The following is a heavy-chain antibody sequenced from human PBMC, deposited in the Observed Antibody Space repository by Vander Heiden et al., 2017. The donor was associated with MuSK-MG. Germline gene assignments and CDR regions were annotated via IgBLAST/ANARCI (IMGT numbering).Heavy chain of an antibody. D-gene: IGHD3-16*01. V-gene: IGHV3-30*18. J-gene: IGHJ4*02. Sequence: QVQLVESGGGVVQPGGSLRLSCAASGFTFRDYGMHWVRQAPGKGLEWVAVVSFNGHVQYYADSVKGRFSISRDNSQNTLYLQMNSLITDDTAVYYCTKEGDVRVSTRTDYWGQGTLVTVSS. CDR2: VSFNGHVQ. CDR1: GFTFRDYG. CDR3: TKEGDVRVSTRTDY.